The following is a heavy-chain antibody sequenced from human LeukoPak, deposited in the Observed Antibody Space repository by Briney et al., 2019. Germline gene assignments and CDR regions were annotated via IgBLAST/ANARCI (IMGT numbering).Heavy chain of an antibody. Sequence: SGGSLRLSCAASGFTFSSYAMHWVRQAPGKGLEYVSAISSNGGSTYYANSVKGRFTISRDNSKNTLYLQMGSLRAEDMAVYYCARALFTYQWLVEPFDYWGQGTLVTVSS. CDR3: ARALFTYQWLVEPFDY. V-gene: IGHV3-64*01. J-gene: IGHJ4*02. CDR1: GFTFSSYA. D-gene: IGHD6-19*01. CDR2: ISSNGGST.